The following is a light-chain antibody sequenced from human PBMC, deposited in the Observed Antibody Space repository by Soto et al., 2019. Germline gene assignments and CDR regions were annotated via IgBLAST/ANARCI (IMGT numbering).Light chain of an antibody. Sequence: QSALTQPASVSGSPGQSITISCTGTSSDVGAYNYVSWYQQHPGKAPELIIYDVNNRPSGVSNRFSGSKSGNTASLTISGLQAEDEADYYCNSYSIITTLVFGTGTKVTVL. CDR2: DVN. CDR1: SSDVGAYNY. J-gene: IGLJ1*01. CDR3: NSYSIITTLV. V-gene: IGLV2-14*01.